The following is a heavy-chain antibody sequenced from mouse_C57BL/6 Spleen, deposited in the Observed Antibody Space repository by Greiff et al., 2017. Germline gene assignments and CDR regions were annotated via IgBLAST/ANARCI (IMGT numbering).Heavy chain of an antibody. V-gene: IGHV1-15*01. CDR1: GYTFTDYE. D-gene: IGHD2-3*01. J-gene: IGHJ1*03. CDR2: IAPETGGT. CDR3: TKDGYWYFDV. Sequence: QVQLQQSGAELVRPGASVTLSCKASGYTFTDYEMHWVKQTPVHGLEWIGAIAPETGGTAYNQKFKGKAILTADKSSSTAYMELRSLTSEDSAVYYCTKDGYWYFDVWGTGTTVTVSS.